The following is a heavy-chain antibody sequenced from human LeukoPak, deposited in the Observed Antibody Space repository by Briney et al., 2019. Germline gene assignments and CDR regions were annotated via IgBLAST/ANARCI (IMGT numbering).Heavy chain of an antibody. CDR2: INPNSGGT. CDR1: GYTFTCYY. J-gene: IGHJ6*02. Sequence: AAVKVSCKASGYTFTCYYMHWVRQARGQGREGMGWINPNSGGTNYAQKFQGRVTMTRDTSISTAYMELSRLRSDDTAVYYCARVHLSAAYYYYGMDVWGQGTTVTVSS. CDR3: ARVHLSAAYYYYGMDV. V-gene: IGHV1-2*02. D-gene: IGHD2-15*01.